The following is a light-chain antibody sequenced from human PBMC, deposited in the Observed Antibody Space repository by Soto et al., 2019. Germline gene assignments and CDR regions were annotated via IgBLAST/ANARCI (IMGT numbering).Light chain of an antibody. J-gene: IGLJ3*02. Sequence: QPVLTQPSSLSASPGASASLTCTLRSGINVGTYTIYWYQQKAGSPPQYLLRYKSDSHKQQGSGVPSRFSGSKDASANAGILLISGLQSEDEADYYCMIWHSSAVVFGGGTKLTVL. V-gene: IGLV5-45*03. CDR1: SGINVGTYT. CDR3: MIWHSSAVV. CDR2: YKSDSHK.